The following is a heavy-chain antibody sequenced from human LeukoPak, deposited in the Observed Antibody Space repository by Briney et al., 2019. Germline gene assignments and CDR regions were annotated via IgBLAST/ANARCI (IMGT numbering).Heavy chain of an antibody. J-gene: IGHJ4*02. V-gene: IGHV4-39*07. CDR1: GGSISSADHY. CDR3: ARGISSSWAEGH. Sequence: PSQTLSLTCTVSGGSISSADHYWSWIRQPPGKGLEWIGSIYHSGSTYYNPSLKSRVTISVDTSKNQFSLKLSSVTAADTAVYYCARGISSSWAEGHWGQGTLVTVSS. D-gene: IGHD6-13*01. CDR2: IYHSGST.